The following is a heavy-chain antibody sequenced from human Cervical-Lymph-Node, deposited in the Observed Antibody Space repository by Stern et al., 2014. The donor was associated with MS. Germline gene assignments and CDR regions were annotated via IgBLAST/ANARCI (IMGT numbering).Heavy chain of an antibody. CDR1: GYTFTGYY. CDR2: INPNSGGT. Sequence: QVQLVESGAEVKKPGASVKVSCKASGYTFTGYYMPWVRQAPGQGLEWMGWINPNSGGTNYAQKFQGRVTMTRDTSISTAYMELSRLRSDDTAVYYCARDLGVTMIVRPYYFDYWGQGTLVTVSS. V-gene: IGHV1-2*02. D-gene: IGHD3-22*01. CDR3: ARDLGVTMIVRPYYFDY. J-gene: IGHJ4*02.